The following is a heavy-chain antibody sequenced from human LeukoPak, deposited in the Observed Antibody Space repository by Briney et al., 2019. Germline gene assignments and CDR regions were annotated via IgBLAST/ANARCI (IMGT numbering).Heavy chain of an antibody. CDR3: ARGGIAVAGPGLDY. CDR2: INHSGST. D-gene: IGHD6-19*01. Sequence: SETLSLTCAVYGGSFSGYYWSWIRQPPGRGLEWIGEINHSGSTNYNPSLKSRVTISVDTSKNQFSLKLSSVTAADTAVYYCARGGIAVAGPGLDYWGQGTLVTVSS. V-gene: IGHV4-34*01. CDR1: GGSFSGYY. J-gene: IGHJ4*02.